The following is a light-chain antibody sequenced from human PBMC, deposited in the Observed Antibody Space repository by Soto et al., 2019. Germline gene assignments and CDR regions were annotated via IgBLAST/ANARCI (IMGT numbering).Light chain of an antibody. CDR1: RNISTF. CDR3: QQSYSTPPT. CDR2: AAS. V-gene: IGKV1-39*01. Sequence: DVRMTQSPSALSASVVDTFTSTFRASRNISTFLNWYQQKVGKAPNLLINAASSLPSGVPSRFSGGGSGTDFTLNISSLQPEDFATYFCQQSYSTPPTFGPGTKVDIK. J-gene: IGKJ3*01.